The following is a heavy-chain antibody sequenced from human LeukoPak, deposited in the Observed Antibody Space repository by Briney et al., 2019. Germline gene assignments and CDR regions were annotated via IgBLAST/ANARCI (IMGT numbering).Heavy chain of an antibody. V-gene: IGHV3-21*01. D-gene: IGHD4-23*01. CDR1: GFTLSGYS. Sequence: GGSLRLSCAASGFTLSGYSMNWVRQAPGKGLEWVSSISSSSSYIYYSDSVKGRFTISRDNAKNSMYLQMNSLRAEDTAVYYCARCGGGNPRWFDPWDQGTLVTVSS. J-gene: IGHJ5*02. CDR2: ISSSSSYI. CDR3: ARCGGGNPRWFDP.